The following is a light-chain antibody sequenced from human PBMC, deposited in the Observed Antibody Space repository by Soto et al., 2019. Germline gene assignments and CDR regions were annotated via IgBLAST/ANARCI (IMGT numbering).Light chain of an antibody. CDR1: SSNIGGNA. V-gene: IGLV1-44*01. CDR3: CSLTTSQTYV. Sequence: QSVLTQPPSASGTPGQRVTISCSGSSSNIGGNAVNWYQQLPGTTPKLLIYSNNQRPSGVPDRFSGSKSGTSASLTISGLQADDEGDYYCCSLTTSQTYVFGSGTKVTVL. CDR2: SNN. J-gene: IGLJ1*01.